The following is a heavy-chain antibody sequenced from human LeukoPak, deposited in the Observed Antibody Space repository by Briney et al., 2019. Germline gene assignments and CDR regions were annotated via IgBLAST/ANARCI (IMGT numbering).Heavy chain of an antibody. CDR2: IRYDGSNK. J-gene: IGHJ4*02. CDR1: GFTFSSYG. CDR3: ARDLGPWSGSFDY. V-gene: IGHV3-30*02. Sequence: GGSLRLSCAASGFTFSSYGMHWVRQAPGKGLEWVAFIRYDGSNKYYADSVKGRFTISRDNSKNTLYLQMNSLRAEDTAVYYCARDLGPWSGSFDYWGQGTLVTVSS. D-gene: IGHD1-26*01.